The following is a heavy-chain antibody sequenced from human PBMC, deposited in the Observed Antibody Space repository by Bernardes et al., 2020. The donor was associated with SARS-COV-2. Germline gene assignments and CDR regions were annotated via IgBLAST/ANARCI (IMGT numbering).Heavy chain of an antibody. CDR2: FDPEDGET. D-gene: IGHD6-13*01. CDR1: GYTLTELS. Sequence: ASVKVSCKVSGYTLTELSMHWVRQAPGKGLEWMGGFDPEDGETIYAQKFQGRVTMTEDTSTDTAYMELSSLRSEDTAVYYCATDHPTPIAAAGTRFDYWGQGTLVTVSS. CDR3: ATDHPTPIAAAGTRFDY. V-gene: IGHV1-24*01. J-gene: IGHJ4*02.